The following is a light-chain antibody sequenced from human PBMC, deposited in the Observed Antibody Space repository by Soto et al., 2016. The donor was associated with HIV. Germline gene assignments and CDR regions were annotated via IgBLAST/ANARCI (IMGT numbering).Light chain of an antibody. CDR2: AAS. Sequence: IWMTQSPSLLSASTGDRVTISCRMSQGISSSLVWYQQRPGKAPKLLLYAASRLAGGVPSRFSGSGSGTDYTLTISSLQPEDFATYFCQHYYSTPPTFGQGTKLEIE. J-gene: IGKJ2*01. CDR1: QGISSS. V-gene: IGKV1-NL1*01. CDR3: QHYYSTPPT.